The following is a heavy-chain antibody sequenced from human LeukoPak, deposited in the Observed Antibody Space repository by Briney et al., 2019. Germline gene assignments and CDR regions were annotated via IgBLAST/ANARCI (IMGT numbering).Heavy chain of an antibody. CDR2: VKSDGSDT. CDR3: TTGIGNYYYY. J-gene: IGHJ4*02. D-gene: IGHD3-10*01. CDR1: GSTFSRYW. V-gene: IGHV3-74*01. Sequence: GGSLRLSWPASGSTFSRYWMHWVRQAPGKGLVWVSRVKSDGSDTIYADSVKGRFTISRDNAKSTLYLQMDSLRAEDTAVYYCTTGIGNYYYYWGQGTLVTVAS.